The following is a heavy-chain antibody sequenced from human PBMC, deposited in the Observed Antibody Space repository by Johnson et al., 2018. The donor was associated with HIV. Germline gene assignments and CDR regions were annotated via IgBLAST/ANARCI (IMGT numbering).Heavy chain of an antibody. CDR1: GFTVNSNY. CDR3: AREGAWEVRPGAFDI. J-gene: IGHJ3*02. V-gene: IGHV3-66*01. Sequence: VQLVESGGGVVQPGRSLRLSCAASGFTVNSNYLNWVRQAPGQGLECVAGISRGGSTHYAVSVRGRLTISRDNSKNTLYHQMNSLRADDTAVYHCAREGAWEVRPGAFDIWGQGTMVTVSS. D-gene: IGHD1-26*01. CDR2: ISRGGST.